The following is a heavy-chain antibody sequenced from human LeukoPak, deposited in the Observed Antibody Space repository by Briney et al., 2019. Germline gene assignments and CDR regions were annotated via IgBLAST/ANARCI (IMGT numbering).Heavy chain of an antibody. CDR1: GGSITSYY. D-gene: IGHD6-19*01. Sequence: SETLSLTCTVSGGSITSYYWSWIRQPPGKGLEWIAYVSDVGDTNYNPALKSRVTMSVDTSKNQFSLKLSSVTAADTAVYYCARDTPKTRAVATRLGHWFDPWGQGTLVTVSS. J-gene: IGHJ5*02. CDR3: ARDTPKTRAVATRLGHWFDP. CDR2: VSDVGDT. V-gene: IGHV4-59*12.